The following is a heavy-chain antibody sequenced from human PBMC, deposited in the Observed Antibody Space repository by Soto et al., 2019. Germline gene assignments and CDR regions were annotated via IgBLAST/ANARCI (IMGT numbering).Heavy chain of an antibody. J-gene: IGHJ6*02. Sequence: ASVKVXCKASGYTLTGYYMHWVRQAPGQGLEWMGWINPNSGGTNYAQKFQGWVTMTRDTSISTAYMELSRLRSDDTAVYYCARDLGDGIAAAGSNYYYYHGMDVWGQGTTVTVSS. CDR1: GYTLTGYY. CDR2: INPNSGGT. D-gene: IGHD6-13*01. CDR3: ARDLGDGIAAAGSNYYYYHGMDV. V-gene: IGHV1-2*04.